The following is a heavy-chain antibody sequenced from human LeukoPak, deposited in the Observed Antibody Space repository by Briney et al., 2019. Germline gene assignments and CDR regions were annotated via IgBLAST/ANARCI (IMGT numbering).Heavy chain of an antibody. CDR2: IIPIFGTA. V-gene: IGHV1-69*13. CDR1: GGTFSSYA. J-gene: IGHJ5*02. Sequence: GASVKVSCKASGGTFSSYAISWVRQAPGQGLEWMGGIIPIFGTANYAQKFQGGVTITADESTSTAYMELSSLRSEDTAVYYCARGNGDYINWFDPWGQGTLVTVSS. CDR3: ARGNGDYINWFDP. D-gene: IGHD4-17*01.